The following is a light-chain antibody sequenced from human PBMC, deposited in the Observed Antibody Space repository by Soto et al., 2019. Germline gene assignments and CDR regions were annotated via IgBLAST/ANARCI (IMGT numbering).Light chain of an antibody. CDR1: QRVTNSY. CDR3: QQYGSSAT. V-gene: IGKV3-20*01. Sequence: EIVLTQSPGTLSLSPGERVTLSCRASQRVTNSYLAWYQQKHGQAPRLLIYGASSRAIGIPDRFTGSGSGTAFTLTISRLEPEDFAVYYCQQYGSSATFGPGTTVDLK. CDR2: GAS. J-gene: IGKJ3*01.